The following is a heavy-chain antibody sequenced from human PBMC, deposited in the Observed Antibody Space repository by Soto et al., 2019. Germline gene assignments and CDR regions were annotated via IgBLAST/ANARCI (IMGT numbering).Heavy chain of an antibody. CDR3: ARDRDFWSGHHFDY. J-gene: IGHJ4*02. CDR1: GFTFSSYA. Sequence: GGSLRLSCAASGFTFSSYAMHWVRQAPGKGLERVAVISYDGSNKYYADSVKGRFTISRDNSKNTLYLQMNSLRAEDTAVYYCARDRDFWSGHHFDYWGQGTLVTVSS. V-gene: IGHV3-30-3*01. CDR2: ISYDGSNK. D-gene: IGHD3-3*01.